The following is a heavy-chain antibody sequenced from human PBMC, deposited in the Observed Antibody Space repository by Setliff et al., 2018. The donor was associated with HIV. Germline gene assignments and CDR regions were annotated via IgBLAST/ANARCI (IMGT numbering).Heavy chain of an antibody. V-gene: IGHV4-38-2*01. CDR2: IKHSGST. CDR1: GFSISSRYY. CDR3: AQLGRVDDFDY. Sequence: PSETLSLTCDVSGFSISSRYYWSWLRQPPGKGLEWIAEIKHSGSTNYNPSLKSRVTISLDTSKNQFSLKLSSVTAADTAVYYCAQLGRVDDFDYWGQGTLVTVSS. D-gene: IGHD1-1*01. J-gene: IGHJ4*02.